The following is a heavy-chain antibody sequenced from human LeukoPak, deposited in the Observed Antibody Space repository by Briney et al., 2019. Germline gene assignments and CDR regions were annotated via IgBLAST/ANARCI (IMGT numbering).Heavy chain of an antibody. V-gene: IGHV3-64*01. D-gene: IGHD2-21*01. CDR2: ISGDGGNT. J-gene: IGHJ5*02. CDR3: AKGGRIVASNWFDP. CDR1: GFTFSTYA. Sequence: GGSLRLSCAASGFTFSTYAMHWVRQAPGKGLEHVSSISGDGGNTYYANSVKDRFTISRDNSKNTLSLQMGSLRAEDMAVYYCAKGGRIVASNWFDPWGQGVLVTVSS.